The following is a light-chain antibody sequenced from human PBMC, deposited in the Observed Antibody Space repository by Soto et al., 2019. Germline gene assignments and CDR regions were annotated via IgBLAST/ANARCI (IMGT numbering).Light chain of an antibody. V-gene: IGKV3-15*01. J-gene: IGKJ1*01. CDR3: QQYDDWPRT. Sequence: EIVMTQSPGILSMSPGERATLSCRTSQSVRNKLAWYQQKPGQPPRLLIYGAYTRATGIPARISGSGSGTGFTLTISSLQSEDFAVYYCQQYDDWPRTFGQGTTVEVK. CDR1: QSVRNK. CDR2: GAY.